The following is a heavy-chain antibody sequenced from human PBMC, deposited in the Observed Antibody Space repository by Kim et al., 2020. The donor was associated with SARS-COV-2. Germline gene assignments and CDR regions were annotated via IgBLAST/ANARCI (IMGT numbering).Heavy chain of an antibody. CDR3: TRDSWIQLWLVSDY. V-gene: IGHV3-49*03. D-gene: IGHD5-18*01. CDR1: GFTFGDYA. J-gene: IGHJ4*02. CDR2: IRSKAYGGTT. Sequence: GGSLRLSCTASGFTFGDYAMSWFRQAPGKGLEWVGFIRSKAYGGTTEYAASVKGRFTISRDDSKSIAYLQMNSLKTEDTAVYYCTRDSWIQLWLVSDYWGQGTLVTVSS.